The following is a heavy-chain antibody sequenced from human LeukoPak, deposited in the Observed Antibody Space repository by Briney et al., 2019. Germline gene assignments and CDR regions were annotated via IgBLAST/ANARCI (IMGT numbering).Heavy chain of an antibody. CDR3: ARPYYDYVWGSYRPLDY. J-gene: IGHJ4*02. CDR1: GYTFTSYD. V-gene: IGHV1-8*01. Sequence: ASVKVSCKASGYTFTSYDINWVRQATGQGLEWMGWMNPNSGNTGYAQKFQGRVTMTRNTSISTAYMELSSLRSEDTAVYYCARPYYDYVWGSYRPLDYWGQGTLVTVSS. D-gene: IGHD3-16*02. CDR2: MNPNSGNT.